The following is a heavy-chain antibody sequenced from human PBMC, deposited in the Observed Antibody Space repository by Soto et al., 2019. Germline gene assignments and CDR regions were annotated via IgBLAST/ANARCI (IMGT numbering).Heavy chain of an antibody. D-gene: IGHD2-8*02. Sequence: EVQLWESGGGLVQPGGSLRLSCAASGFIFNNYALTWVRQSPGKGLEWVSTSGGSGGTTYYADSVKGRFTISRDSSKNTLSLQMNSLRVEDTATYYCARDWTGNTCPCLDVWGQGTTVSVSS. CDR3: ARDWTGNTCPCLDV. J-gene: IGHJ6*02. V-gene: IGHV3-23*01. CDR1: GFIFNNYA. CDR2: SGGSGGTT.